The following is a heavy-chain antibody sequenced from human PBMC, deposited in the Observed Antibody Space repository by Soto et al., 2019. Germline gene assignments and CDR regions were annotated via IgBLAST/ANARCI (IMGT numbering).Heavy chain of an antibody. CDR1: GGSISSYY. Sequence: ETLSLTCTVSGGSISSYYWSWIRQPAGKGLEWIGRIYTSGSTNYNPSLKSRVTMSVDTSKNQFSLKLSSVTAADTAVYYCARSRGLFTYGYYFDYWGQGTLVTVSS. V-gene: IGHV4-4*07. CDR2: IYTSGST. CDR3: ARSRGLFTYGYYFDY. D-gene: IGHD3-10*01. J-gene: IGHJ4*02.